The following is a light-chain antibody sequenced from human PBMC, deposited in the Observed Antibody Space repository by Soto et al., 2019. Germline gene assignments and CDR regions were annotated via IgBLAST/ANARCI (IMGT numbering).Light chain of an antibody. CDR1: ESIRRW. J-gene: IGKJ1*01. CDR2: KAS. CDR3: QQYNSYSTWN. Sequence: DIQMTQSPPTLSASVGDRVTITCRASESIRRWLAWYQQKPGKAPKLLIYKASNLESGVPSTFSGSGSGTEFTLTISTLQPDDFATYYCQQYNSYSTWNFGQGTQVEIK. V-gene: IGKV1-5*03.